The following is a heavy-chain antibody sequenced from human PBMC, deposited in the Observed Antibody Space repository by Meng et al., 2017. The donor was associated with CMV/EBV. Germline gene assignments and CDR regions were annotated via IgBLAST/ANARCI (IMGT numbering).Heavy chain of an antibody. CDR1: GYTFTSYG. V-gene: IGHV1-18*01. J-gene: IGHJ6*02. Sequence: ASVKVSCKASGYTFTSYGISWVRQAPGQGLEWMGWISAYNGNTNYAQKLQGRVTMTTDTSTSTAYMELRSLRSDDTAVYYCARVCSSTSCYVVEPPEILYYYYGMDVWGQGTTVTVSS. D-gene: IGHD2-2*01. CDR3: ARVCSSTSCYVVEPPEILYYYYGMDV. CDR2: ISAYNGNT.